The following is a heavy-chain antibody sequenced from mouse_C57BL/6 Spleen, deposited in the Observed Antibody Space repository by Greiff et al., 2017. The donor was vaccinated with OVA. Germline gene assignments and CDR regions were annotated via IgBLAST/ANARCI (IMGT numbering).Heavy chain of an antibody. J-gene: IGHJ2*01. CDR1: GYSITSGYY. Sequence: VQLQQSGPGLVKPSQSLSLTCSVTGYSITSGYYWNWIRQFPGNKLEWMGYISYDGSNNYNPSLKNRISITRDTSKNQFILKLNSVTTEDTATYDCARGGPPYGSRDDWGKGTTLTVSS. D-gene: IGHD1-1*01. CDR2: ISYDGSN. CDR3: ARGGPPYGSRDD. V-gene: IGHV3-6*01.